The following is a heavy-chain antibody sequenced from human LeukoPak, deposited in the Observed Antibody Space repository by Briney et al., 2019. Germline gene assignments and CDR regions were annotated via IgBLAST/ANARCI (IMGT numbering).Heavy chain of an antibody. V-gene: IGHV1-2*02. D-gene: IGHD6-19*01. CDR1: GYTFTGYY. CDR2: INPNSGGT. J-gene: IGHJ4*02. CDR3: GTSSGWYPTPSY. Sequence: ASVKVSCKASGYTFTGYYMHWVRQAPGQGLEWMGWINPNSGGTNCAQKFQGRVTMTRDTSISTAYMELSRLRSDDTAVYYCGTSSGWYPTPSYWGQGTLVTVSS.